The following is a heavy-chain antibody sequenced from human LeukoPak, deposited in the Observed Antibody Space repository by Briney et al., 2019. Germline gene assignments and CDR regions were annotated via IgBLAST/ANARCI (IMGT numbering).Heavy chain of an antibody. CDR1: GFTFSSYA. CDR3: ARSFGFGESYYFDY. Sequence: GGSLRLSCAASGFTFSSYAMSWVRQAPGKGLEWVSAISGSGGSTYYADSVKGRFTISRDNSKNTLYLQMNSLRAEDTAVYYCARSFGFGESYYFDYWGQGTLVTVSS. V-gene: IGHV3-23*01. J-gene: IGHJ4*02. CDR2: ISGSGGST. D-gene: IGHD3-10*01.